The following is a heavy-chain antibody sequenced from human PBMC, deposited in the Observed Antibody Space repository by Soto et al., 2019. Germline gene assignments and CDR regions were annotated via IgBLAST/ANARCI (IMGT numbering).Heavy chain of an antibody. CDR2: IIPIFGTA. J-gene: IGHJ4*02. CDR1: GGTFSSYA. V-gene: IGHV1-69*01. Sequence: QVQLVQSGAEVKKPGSSVKVSCKASGGTFSSYAISWVRQAPGQGLEWMGGIIPIFGTANYAQKFQGRVTITADESTSTAYMELSSLRSEDRAVYYCAIRSEYIGGGYGYFDYWGQGTLVTVSS. CDR3: AIRSEYIGGGYGYFDY. D-gene: IGHD6-6*01.